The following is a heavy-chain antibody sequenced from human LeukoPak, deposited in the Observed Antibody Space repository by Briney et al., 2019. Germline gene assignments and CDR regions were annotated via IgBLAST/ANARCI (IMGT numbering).Heavy chain of an antibody. D-gene: IGHD1-26*01. V-gene: IGHV3-74*01. CDR2: IPGEGDNI. J-gene: IGHJ5*02. Sequence: PGRSLRPSRAAAGFPFGSYATYWVRHATGKGPLWVARIPGEGDNIIYAESVRSRFTISRDNAKDTLYLHMNSVSPEDTAVYYCARAQVGAPTDLWGQGTLVTVSS. CDR3: ARAQVGAPTDL. CDR1: GFPFGSYA.